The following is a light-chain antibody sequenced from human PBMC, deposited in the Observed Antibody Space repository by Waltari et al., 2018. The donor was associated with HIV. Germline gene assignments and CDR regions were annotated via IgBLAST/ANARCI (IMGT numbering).Light chain of an antibody. CDR3: SSYTSNNTWV. CDR2: SVS. CDR1: RGDIGDYNY. J-gene: IGLJ3*02. Sequence: QSALTQPASVSGSLGQSITISCTGTRGDIGDYNYVSWYQPHPGEVPKVLIFSVSNRPSGVSSRFSGSKAGNTASLTLSGLQAEDEADYYCSSYTSNNTWVFGGGTKLTVL. V-gene: IGLV2-14*03.